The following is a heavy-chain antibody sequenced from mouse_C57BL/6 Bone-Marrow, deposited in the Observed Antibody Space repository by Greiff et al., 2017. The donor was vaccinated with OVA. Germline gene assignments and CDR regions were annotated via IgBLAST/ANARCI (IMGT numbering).Heavy chain of an antibody. D-gene: IGHD2-3*01. CDR3: ARGWLLNFDY. Sequence: QVQLQQSGAELARPGASVKLSCTASGYTFTSYGISWVKQRTGQGLEWIGEIYPRSGNSYYNESFKGKATLTADKSSSTAYMELRSLTSEDSAVYFCARGWLLNFDYWGQGTTLTVSS. J-gene: IGHJ2*01. CDR1: GYTFTSYG. CDR2: IYPRSGNS. V-gene: IGHV1-81*01.